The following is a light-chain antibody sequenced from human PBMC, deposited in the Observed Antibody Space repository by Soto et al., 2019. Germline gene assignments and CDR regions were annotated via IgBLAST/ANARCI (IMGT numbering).Light chain of an antibody. CDR2: GAS. CDR3: QQYGSSPFT. Sequence: EIVLTQSPGTLSLSPGERATLSCRASQSVSRSYFAWYHQKPGQAPRLLIYGASSRATGIPDRFSGGGSGTDFSLTISRLEPEDFAVYYCQQYGSSPFTFGQGTRLEIK. CDR1: QSVSRSY. J-gene: IGKJ5*01. V-gene: IGKV3-20*01.